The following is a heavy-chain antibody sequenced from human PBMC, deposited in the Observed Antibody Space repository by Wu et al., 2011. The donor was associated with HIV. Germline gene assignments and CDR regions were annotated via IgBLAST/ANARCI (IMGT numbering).Heavy chain of an antibody. CDR2: IIPIFGTA. D-gene: IGHD3-22*01. Sequence: FSSYAISWVRQAPGQGLEWMGGIIPIFGTANYAQKFQGRVTIIADRSTTTVYMELSSLGSEDTAVYYCARSRYDSSAYNGNGYFDLWGRGTLVTVSS. V-gene: IGHV1-69*06. J-gene: IGHJ2*01. CDR1: FSSYA. CDR3: ARSRYDSSAYNGNGYFDL.